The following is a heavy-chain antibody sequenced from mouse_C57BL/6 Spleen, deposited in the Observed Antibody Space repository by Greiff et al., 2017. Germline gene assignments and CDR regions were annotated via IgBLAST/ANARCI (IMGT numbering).Heavy chain of an antibody. CDR3: ARSPNWDWFDY. CDR2: IRNKANGYTT. D-gene: IGHD4-1*01. J-gene: IGHJ2*01. CDR1: GFTFTDYY. V-gene: IGHV7-3*01. Sequence: EVNVVESGGGLVQPGGSLSLSCAASGFTFTDYYMSWVRQPPGKALEWLGFIRNKANGYTTEYSASVKGRFTISRDNSQSILYLQMNALRAEDSATYYCARSPNWDWFDYWGQGTTLTVSS.